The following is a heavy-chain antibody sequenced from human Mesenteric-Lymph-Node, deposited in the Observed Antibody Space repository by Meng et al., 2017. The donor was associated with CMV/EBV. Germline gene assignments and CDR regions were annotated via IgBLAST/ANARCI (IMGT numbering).Heavy chain of an antibody. CDR1: GFSFSSYS. J-gene: IGHJ4*02. CDR2: ISTSSTYI. CDR3: ARRESSGFWSALN. V-gene: IGHV3-21*01. D-gene: IGHD3-3*01. Sequence: CAASGFSFSSYSMNWLRRAPGRGLEWVSSISTSSTYIYYADSVQGRFTISRDNAKNSLYLQMNSLRAEDTAVYYCARRESSGFWSALNWGQGTLVTVSS.